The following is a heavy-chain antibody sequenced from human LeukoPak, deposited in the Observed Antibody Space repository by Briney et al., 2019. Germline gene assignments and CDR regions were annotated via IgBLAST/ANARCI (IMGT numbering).Heavy chain of an antibody. D-gene: IGHD2-15*01. J-gene: IGHJ5*02. CDR1: GYTFTSYG. Sequence: ASVKVSCKASGYTFTSYGISWVRQAPGQGLEWMGWISAYNGNTNYAQKLQGRATMTTDTSTSTAYMELRSLRSDDTAVYYCARTGGYCSGGSCYSGWFDPWGQGTLVTVSS. CDR3: ARTGGYCSGGSCYSGWFDP. V-gene: IGHV1-18*01. CDR2: ISAYNGNT.